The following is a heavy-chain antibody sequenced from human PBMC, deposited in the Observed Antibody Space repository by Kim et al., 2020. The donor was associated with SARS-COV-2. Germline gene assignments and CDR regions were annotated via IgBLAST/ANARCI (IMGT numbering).Heavy chain of an antibody. V-gene: IGHV4-39*07. CDR1: GGSISSSSYY. D-gene: IGHD1-1*01. CDR3: ARAGTTYLGYYFDY. CDR2: IYYSGST. Sequence: SETLSLTCTVSGGSISSSSYYWGWIRQPPGKGLEWIGSIYYSGSTYYNPSLKSRVTISVDTSKNQFSLKLSSVTAADTAVYYCARAGTTYLGYYFDYWGQGTLVTVSS. J-gene: IGHJ4*02.